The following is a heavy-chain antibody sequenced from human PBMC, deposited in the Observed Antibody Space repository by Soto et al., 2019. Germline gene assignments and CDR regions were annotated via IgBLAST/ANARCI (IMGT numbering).Heavy chain of an antibody. CDR3: ETFTCGRPFDT. Sequence: GGSLRLSCAASGFTFNTYSISWVRQAPWQGLEWVSAISGSGFSTYYADSVKGRFSISSDSSKNTLFLQMNSLRADDTAVYFCETFTCGRPFDTWGQGTMVPV. J-gene: IGHJ3*02. V-gene: IGHV3-23*01. D-gene: IGHD2-21*01. CDR1: GFTFNTYS. CDR2: ISGSGFST.